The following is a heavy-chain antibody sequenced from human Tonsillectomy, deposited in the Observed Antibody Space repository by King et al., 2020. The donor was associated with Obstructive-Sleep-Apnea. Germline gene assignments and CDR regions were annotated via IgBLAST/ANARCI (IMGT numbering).Heavy chain of an antibody. D-gene: IGHD3-22*01. V-gene: IGHV1-2*04. CDR3: ARGHGLYYDSSGYYWGGVY. CDR2: INPNSGGT. J-gene: IGHJ4*02. Sequence: VQLVESGAEVKKPGASVKVSCKASGYTFTGYYMHWVRQAPGQGLEWMGWINPNSGGTNYAQKFQGWVTMTRDTSISTAYMELSRLRSDDTAMYYCARGHGLYYDSSGYYWGGVYWGQGTLVTVSS. CDR1: GYTFTGYY.